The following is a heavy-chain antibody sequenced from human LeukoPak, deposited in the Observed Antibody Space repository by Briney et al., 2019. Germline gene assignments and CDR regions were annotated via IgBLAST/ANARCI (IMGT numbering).Heavy chain of an antibody. J-gene: IGHJ5*02. CDR1: GFTFSRYD. Sequence: GGSLRLPCVASGFTFSRYDMHGLPQAPGKALEWVAVISYDAGNEIYAGSVKGRFTISRDNSKNTLYLQMNSLRAEDTAVFYCARAAAATGAFRDNWFDPWGQGTLVTVSS. CDR3: ARAAAATGAFRDNWFDP. V-gene: IGHV3-30-3*01. CDR2: ISYDAGNE. D-gene: IGHD6-13*01.